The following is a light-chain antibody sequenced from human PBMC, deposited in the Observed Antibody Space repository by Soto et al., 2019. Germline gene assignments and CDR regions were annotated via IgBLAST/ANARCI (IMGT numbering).Light chain of an antibody. J-gene: IGLJ1*01. CDR2: DVS. Sequence: QSVLTQPRSVSGSPGQSVTISCTGTSSDVGGYNYVSWYQQHPGKAPKLMIYDVSKRPSGVPDRFSGSKSGNTASLTISGLQAEDEADYYCQSYDSSLRGFVFGTGTKLTVL. CDR3: QSYDSSLRGFV. V-gene: IGLV2-11*01. CDR1: SSDVGGYNY.